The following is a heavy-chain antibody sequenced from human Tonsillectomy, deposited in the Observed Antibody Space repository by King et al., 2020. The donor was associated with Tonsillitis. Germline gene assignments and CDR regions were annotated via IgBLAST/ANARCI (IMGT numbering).Heavy chain of an antibody. V-gene: IGHV1-69*14. CDR3: AVSSIDIIVVVAATPTNYYHYMDV. D-gene: IGHD2-15*01. CDR2: FIPIFGRA. Sequence: QLVQSGAEVKKPGSSVRVSCKASGGTFSSNAISWVRQAPGQGLEWMGGFIPIFGRANYAQKFQGRVTITADKSTSTAYMELSSLRSEDTAVYYCAVSSIDIIVVVAATPTNYYHYMDVWGKGTSVTVSS. J-gene: IGHJ6*03. CDR1: GGTFSSNA.